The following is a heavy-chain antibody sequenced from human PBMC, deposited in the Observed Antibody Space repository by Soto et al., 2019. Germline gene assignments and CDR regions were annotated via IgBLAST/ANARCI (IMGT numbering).Heavy chain of an antibody. CDR2: IGTAGDT. CDR3: ARLVWHSIYGWFDP. V-gene: IGHV3-13*01. CDR1: GFTFSSYD. J-gene: IGHJ5*02. D-gene: IGHD4-4*01. Sequence: GGSLRLSCAASGFTFSSYDMHWVRQATGKGLEWVSAIGTAGDTYYPGSVKGRFTISRENAKNSLYLQMNSLRAGDTAVYYCARLVWHSIYGWFDPWGKGPLVTVSS.